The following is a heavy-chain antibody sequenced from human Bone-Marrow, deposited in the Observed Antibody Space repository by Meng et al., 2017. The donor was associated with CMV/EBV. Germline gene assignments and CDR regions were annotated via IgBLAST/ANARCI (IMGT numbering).Heavy chain of an antibody. CDR3: ARERWGYSSSSWAPRRGYYYGMDV. CDR1: GGSFSGYY. D-gene: IGHD6-6*01. CDR2: INHSGST. Sequence: SETLSLTCAVYGGSFSGYYWSWIRQPPGKGLEWIGEINHSGSTNYNPSLKSRVTISVDTSKNQFSLKLSSVTAADTAVYYCARERWGYSSSSWAPRRGYYYGMDVWGQGTTVTVSS. J-gene: IGHJ6*02. V-gene: IGHV4-34*01.